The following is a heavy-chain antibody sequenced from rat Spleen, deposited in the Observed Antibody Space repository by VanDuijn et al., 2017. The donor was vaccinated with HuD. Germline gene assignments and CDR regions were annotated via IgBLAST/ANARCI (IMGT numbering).Heavy chain of an antibody. CDR3: ARGNYGLLLPSYVMDA. J-gene: IGHJ4*01. CDR2: ISYDGSST. V-gene: IGHV5-7*01. D-gene: IGHD1-6*01. CDR1: GFTFSDYN. Sequence: EVQLVESGGGLVQPGRSLKLSCAASGFTFSDYNMAWVRQAPKKGLEWVATISYDGSSTYYRDSVKGRFTISRDNAKSTLYLQMDSLRSEDTATYYCARGNYGLLLPSYVMDAWGQGASVTVSS.